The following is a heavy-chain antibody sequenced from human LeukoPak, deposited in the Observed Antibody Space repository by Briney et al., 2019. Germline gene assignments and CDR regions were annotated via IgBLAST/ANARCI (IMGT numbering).Heavy chain of an antibody. Sequence: ASVKVSCKASGYAFTSYDINWVRQVTGQGLEWMGWMNPNSGNTGYAQKFQGRVTMTRNTSISTAYMELSSLRSEDTAVYYCARGNSSSWYYYYYMDVWGKGTTVTVSS. D-gene: IGHD6-13*01. V-gene: IGHV1-8*01. CDR2: MNPNSGNT. CDR1: GYAFTSYD. CDR3: ARGNSSSWYYYYYMDV. J-gene: IGHJ6*03.